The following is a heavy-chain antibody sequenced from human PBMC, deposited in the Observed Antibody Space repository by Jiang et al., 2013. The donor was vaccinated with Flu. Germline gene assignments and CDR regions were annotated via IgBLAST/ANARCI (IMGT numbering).Heavy chain of an antibody. Sequence: GAEVKKPGASVKVSCKASGLTFIGYYMHWVRQAPGQGLEWMGIINLTGGSTTYAQKFRDRVTMTRDTSTSTVYMQLSRLRSEDTAVYYCAKVGHDFGNWFDPWGQGTLVTVSS. CDR1: GLTFIGYY. CDR3: AKVGHDFGNWFDP. CDR2: INLTGGST. V-gene: IGHV1-46*03. D-gene: IGHD3-3*01. J-gene: IGHJ5*02.